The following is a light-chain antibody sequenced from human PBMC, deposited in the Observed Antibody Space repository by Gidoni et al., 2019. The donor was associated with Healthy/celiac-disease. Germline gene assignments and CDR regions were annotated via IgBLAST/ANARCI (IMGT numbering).Light chain of an antibody. V-gene: IGKV3-15*01. Sequence: EIVITQFPATLSVSPGERDTLSCRASQRVSSNLAWYQQKPGQAPRLLIYGASTRATGIPARFSGSGSGTEFTLTISSLQSEDFAVYYCQQYNNWPPYTFGQGTKLEIK. CDR3: QQYNNWPPYT. CDR2: GAS. CDR1: QRVSSN. J-gene: IGKJ2*01.